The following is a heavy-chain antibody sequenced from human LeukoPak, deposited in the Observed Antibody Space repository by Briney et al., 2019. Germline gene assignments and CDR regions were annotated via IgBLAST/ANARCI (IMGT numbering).Heavy chain of an antibody. D-gene: IGHD3-22*01. CDR3: AKEHYTNKYDSSGYFDY. Sequence: GGSLRLSCAASRFTFSNYAMSWVRQAPGKGLEWVAVISYDGSNKYYADSVKGRFTISRGNSKNTLYLQMNSLRAEDAAVYYCAKEHYTNKYDSSGYFDYWGQGTLVTVSS. CDR2: ISYDGSNK. CDR1: RFTFSNYA. J-gene: IGHJ4*02. V-gene: IGHV3-30*18.